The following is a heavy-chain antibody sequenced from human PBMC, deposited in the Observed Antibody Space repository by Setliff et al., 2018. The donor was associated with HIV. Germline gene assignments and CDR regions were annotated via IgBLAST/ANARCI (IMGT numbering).Heavy chain of an antibody. V-gene: IGHV3-7*05. Sequence: GSLRLSCAAAAFNFGNHWMSWVRQSPGRGLEWVANINNDAKEKYYVDSVRGRFTISRDNVQNFLYLQMNSLTREDTATYYCARAGAPGSVDFWGRGTLVTVSS. CDR2: INNDAKEK. CDR1: AFNFGNHW. CDR3: ARAGAPGSVDF. J-gene: IGHJ4*02. D-gene: IGHD1-26*01.